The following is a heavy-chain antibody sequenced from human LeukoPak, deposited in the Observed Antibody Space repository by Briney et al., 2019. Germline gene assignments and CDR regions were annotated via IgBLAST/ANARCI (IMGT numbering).Heavy chain of an antibody. CDR2: IHYTGST. CDR1: GGSISSYY. J-gene: IGHJ6*03. Sequence: SETLSLTCAVYGGSISSYYWSWIRQPPRKGLEWIGYIHYTGSTNYNPSLKSRVTISVDTSKNQFSLKLSSVTAADTAVYYCARVEEGYGSGRRENYYYYYMDVWGKGTTVTISS. CDR3: ARVEEGYGSGRRENYYYYYMDV. D-gene: IGHD3-10*01. V-gene: IGHV4-59*01.